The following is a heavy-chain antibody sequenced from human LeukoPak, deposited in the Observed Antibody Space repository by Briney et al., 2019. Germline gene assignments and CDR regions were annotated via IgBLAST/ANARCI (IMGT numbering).Heavy chain of an antibody. CDR3: ATPTNNWSDGWFDP. CDR1: GGTLSSYA. J-gene: IGHJ5*02. Sequence: SVKVSCKASGGTLSSYAISWVRQAPGQGLEWMGGIIPIFGTANYAQKFQGRVTITADESTSTAYMELSSLRSEDTAVYYCATPTNNWSDGWFDPWGQGTLVTVSS. D-gene: IGHD1-1*01. V-gene: IGHV1-69*13. CDR2: IIPIFGTA.